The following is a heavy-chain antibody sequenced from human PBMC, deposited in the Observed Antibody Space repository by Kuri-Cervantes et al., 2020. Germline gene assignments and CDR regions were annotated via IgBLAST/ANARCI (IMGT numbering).Heavy chain of an antibody. J-gene: IGHJ4*02. CDR3: ARRHNSGWIDY. D-gene: IGHD6-19*01. CDR2: IHHSGST. CDR1: DYSISRTYY. Sequence: GSLRLSCAVSDYSISRTYYWGGIGQPPGKGLEWIGSIHHSGSTYYSPSLKSRVTRSVDTSKNQFSLRLPSVTAADTAVYYCARRHNSGWIDYWGQGTLVTVSS. V-gene: IGHV4-38-2*01.